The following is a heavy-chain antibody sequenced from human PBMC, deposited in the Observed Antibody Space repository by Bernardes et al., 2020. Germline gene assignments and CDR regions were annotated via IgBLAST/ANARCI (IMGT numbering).Heavy chain of an antibody. V-gene: IGHV4-61*01. CDR1: GGPVSSGSYY. D-gene: IGHD4-17*01. CDR3: AREHLTTVVTGAFGT. CDR2: FYSSGSP. Sequence: SETLSLTCTASGGPVSSGSYYWSCIRPPPGKGLEWIGYFYSSGSPNYNPSLKSRVTISVDTSKNQFSLKLGSVTAADTAVYYCAREHLTTVVTGAFGTWGRGTMVTVSS. J-gene: IGHJ3*02.